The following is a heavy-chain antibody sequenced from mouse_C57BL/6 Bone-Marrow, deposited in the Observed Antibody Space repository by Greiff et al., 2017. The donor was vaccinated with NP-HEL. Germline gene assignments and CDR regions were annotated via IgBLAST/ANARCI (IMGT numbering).Heavy chain of an antibody. CDR1: GYTFTDYE. Sequence: QVQLQQSGAELVRPGASVTLSCKASGYTFTDYEMHWVKQTPVHGLEWIGAIDPETGGTAYNQKFKGKAILTADKSSSTAYMELHSLTSEDSAVYYCTRGGLFAYWGQGTLVTVSA. CDR3: TRGGLFAY. J-gene: IGHJ3*01. V-gene: IGHV1-15*01. CDR2: IDPETGGT.